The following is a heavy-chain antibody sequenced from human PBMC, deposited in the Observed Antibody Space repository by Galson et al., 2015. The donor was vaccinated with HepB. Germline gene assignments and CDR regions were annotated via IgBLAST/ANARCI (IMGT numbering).Heavy chain of an antibody. CDR2: IYPGDSDT. CDR3: ARTKRYSYGYLANAFDI. Sequence: QSGAEVKKPGESLKISCKGSGYSFTSYWIGWVRQMPGKGLEWMGIIYPGDSDTRYSPSFQGQVTISADKSISTAYLQWSSLKASDTAMYYCARTKRYSYGYLANAFDIWGQGTIVTVSS. D-gene: IGHD5-18*01. J-gene: IGHJ3*02. V-gene: IGHV5-51*01. CDR1: GYSFTSYW.